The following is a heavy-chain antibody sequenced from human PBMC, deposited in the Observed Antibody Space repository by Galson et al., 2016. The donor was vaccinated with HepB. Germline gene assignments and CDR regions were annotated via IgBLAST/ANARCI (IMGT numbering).Heavy chain of an antibody. CDR3: AKGRWDFDS. V-gene: IGHV3-23*01. D-gene: IGHD5-24*01. CDR2: VSDSGGTT. Sequence: SLRLSCAASGFTFSSSAMPWVRQAPGKGLEWVSSVSDSGGTTYHADSVKGRVTISRDNSKNTLYLQMHSLRGEDTAVYYCAKGRWDFDSWGQGTLVTVSS. J-gene: IGHJ4*02. CDR1: GFTFSSSA.